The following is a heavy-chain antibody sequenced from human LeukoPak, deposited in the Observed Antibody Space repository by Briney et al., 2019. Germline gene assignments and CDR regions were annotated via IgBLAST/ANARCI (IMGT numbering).Heavy chain of an antibody. CDR2: ISAYNGNT. CDR1: GYTFTSYG. J-gene: IGHJ4*02. D-gene: IGHD3-22*01. V-gene: IGHV1-18*01. Sequence: ASVKVPCKASGYTFTSYGISWVRQAPGQGLEWMGWISAYNGNTNYAQKLQGRVTMTTDTSTSTAYMELRSLRSDDTAVYYCARYRGYYDSSGYLDYWGQGTLVTVSS. CDR3: ARYRGYYDSSGYLDY.